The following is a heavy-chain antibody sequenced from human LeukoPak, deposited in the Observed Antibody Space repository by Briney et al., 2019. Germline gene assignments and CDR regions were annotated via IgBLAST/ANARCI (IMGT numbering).Heavy chain of an antibody. J-gene: IGHJ4*02. CDR1: GGSISSYY. Sequence: SETLSLTCTVSGGSISSYYWSWIRQPPGKGLEWIGYIYYSGSTNYNPSLKSRVTISVDTSKNQFSLKLSSVTAADTAVYYCARVTYFYDSSGYYFDYWGQGTLVTVSS. V-gene: IGHV4-59*01. CDR2: IYYSGST. D-gene: IGHD3-22*01. CDR3: ARVTYFYDSSGYYFDY.